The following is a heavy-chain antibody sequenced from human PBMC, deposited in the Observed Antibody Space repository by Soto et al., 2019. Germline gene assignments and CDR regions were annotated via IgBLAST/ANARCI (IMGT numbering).Heavy chain of an antibody. Sequence: GGSLRLSCAASGFTFSSYAMSWVRQAPGKGLEWVSAISGSGGSTYYADSVKGRFTISRDNSKNTLYLQMNSLRAEDTAVYYCAKGAIFGVVILYYYYYMDVWGKGTTVTVSS. J-gene: IGHJ6*03. D-gene: IGHD3-3*01. CDR1: GFTFSSYA. V-gene: IGHV3-23*01. CDR2: ISGSGGST. CDR3: AKGAIFGVVILYYYYYMDV.